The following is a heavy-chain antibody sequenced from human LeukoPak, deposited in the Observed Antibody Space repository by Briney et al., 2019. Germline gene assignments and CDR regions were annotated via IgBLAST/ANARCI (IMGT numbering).Heavy chain of an antibody. D-gene: IGHD2-2*02. Sequence: GGSLRLSCAASGFTFSSYAMSWVRQAPGKGLEWVSAISGSGGSTYYADSVTGRFTISRDNSKNTLYLQMNSLRAEDTAVYYCAKEGERRRYCSSTSCYMGSGMDVWGQGTTVTVSS. V-gene: IGHV3-23*01. J-gene: IGHJ6*02. CDR2: ISGSGGST. CDR1: GFTFSSYA. CDR3: AKEGERRRYCSSTSCYMGSGMDV.